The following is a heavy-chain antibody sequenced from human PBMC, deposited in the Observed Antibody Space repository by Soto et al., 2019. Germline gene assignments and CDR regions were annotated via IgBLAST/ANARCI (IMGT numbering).Heavy chain of an antibody. CDR1: GGTFSSYT. D-gene: IGHD3-10*01. CDR3: GRDPGGGAIGVWWFDP. CDR2: IIPILGIA. J-gene: IGHJ5*02. V-gene: IGHV1-69*02. Sequence: QVQLVQSGAEVKKPGSSVKVSCKASGGTFSSYTISWVRQAPGQGLEWMGRIIPILGIANYAQKFQGRVESHAEKSRGTADRELGSRGSEGTAVYSCGRDPGGGAIGVWWFDPWGQGTLVTVSS.